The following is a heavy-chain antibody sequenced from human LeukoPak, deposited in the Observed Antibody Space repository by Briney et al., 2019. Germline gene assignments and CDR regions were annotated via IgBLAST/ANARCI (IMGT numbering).Heavy chain of an antibody. CDR3: AGEYGGYYPNWFDP. Sequence: GGSLRLSCAASGFTFSSYAMHWVRQAPGKGLEWVAVISYDGSNKYYADSVKGRFTISRDNSKNTLYLQMNSLRAEDTAVYYCAGEYGGYYPNWFDPWGQGTLVTVSS. CDR2: ISYDGSNK. CDR1: GFTFSSYA. V-gene: IGHV3-30-3*01. D-gene: IGHD3-22*01. J-gene: IGHJ5*02.